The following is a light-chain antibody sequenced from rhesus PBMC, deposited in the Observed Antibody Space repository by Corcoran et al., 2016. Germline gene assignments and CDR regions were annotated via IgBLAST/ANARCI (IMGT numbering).Light chain of an antibody. CDR3: QQYTNWPLT. CDR2: GAS. V-gene: IGKV3-42*03. J-gene: IGKJ4*01. CDR1: QSVSSR. Sequence: EVVMTQSPATLSLSPGERATLSCRASQSVSSRFAWYQPKPGQAPRLLIYGASSRATGITARFSGSGAGTEFTLTISSLEPEDFAVYYCQQYTNWPLTFGGGTKVEIK.